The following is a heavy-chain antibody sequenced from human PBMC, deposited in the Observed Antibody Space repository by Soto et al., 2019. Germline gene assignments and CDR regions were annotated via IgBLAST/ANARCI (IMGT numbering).Heavy chain of an antibody. J-gene: IGHJ5*02. CDR3: ARGRGRSFDP. Sequence: QVQLQQWGAGLLKPSETLSLTCAVYGGSSSGYYWSWIRQPPGKGLEWIGEINHSGSTNYNPSLKSRVTISVDTSKNQFSLKLSSVTAADTAVYYCARGRGRSFDPWGQGTLVTVSS. D-gene: IGHD5-12*01. CDR1: GGSSSGYY. V-gene: IGHV4-34*01. CDR2: INHSGST.